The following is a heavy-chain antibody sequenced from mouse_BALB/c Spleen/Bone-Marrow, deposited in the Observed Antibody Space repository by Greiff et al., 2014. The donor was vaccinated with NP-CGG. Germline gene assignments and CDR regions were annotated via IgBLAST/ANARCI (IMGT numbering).Heavy chain of an antibody. J-gene: IGHJ1*01. CDR1: GFNIKDTY. Sequence: VQLQQSGSELVKPGASVKLSCAASGFNIKDTYMHWVKQRPEQGLEWIGRIDPANGDTKYDPKFQGKATITADTSSNTAYLQLNSLTSEDNAGYYCTRPSFYYGSSYWYFDVWGAGTTVTVSS. D-gene: IGHD1-1*01. CDR3: TRPSFYYGSSYWYFDV. CDR2: IDPANGDT. V-gene: IGHV14-3*02.